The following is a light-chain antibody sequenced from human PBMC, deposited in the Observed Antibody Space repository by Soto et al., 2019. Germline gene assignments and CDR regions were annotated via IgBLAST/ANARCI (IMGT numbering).Light chain of an antibody. CDR2: LGS. Sequence: DIVMTQSPVSLSVTPGEPASISCRSSQSLLHSNGYNYLGWFLQKPGQSPQLLIYLGSGRASGVPDRSSGSGSGTDFTLKISRLEAEDVGVYYCMQVLQTPPTFGGGTKVDIK. V-gene: IGKV2-28*01. J-gene: IGKJ4*01. CDR3: MQVLQTPPT. CDR1: QSLLHSNGYNY.